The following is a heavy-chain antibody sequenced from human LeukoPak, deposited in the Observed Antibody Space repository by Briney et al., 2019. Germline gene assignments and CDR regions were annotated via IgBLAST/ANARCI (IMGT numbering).Heavy chain of an antibody. J-gene: IGHJ4*02. D-gene: IGHD3-3*01. V-gene: IGHV4-59*06. CDR2: IYYSGST. CDR1: SGSISNWY. Sequence: PSETLSLTCTVSSGSISNWYWGGFREHPGKGLGWIGYIYYSGSTYYNPSLKSRITISVDTSKNQFSLKLSSVTAADTAVYYCARFRDYDFWSGPKNSPRYYFDYWGQGTLVTVSS. CDR3: ARFRDYDFWSGPKNSPRYYFDY.